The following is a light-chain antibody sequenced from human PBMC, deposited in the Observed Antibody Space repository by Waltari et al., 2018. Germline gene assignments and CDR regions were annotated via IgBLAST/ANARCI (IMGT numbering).Light chain of an antibody. CDR2: RND. CDR1: SSNIGSHY. CDR3: ATRDDSLSAPV. Sequence: QSGLTQAPSAAGTPGQRVSIPCSGSSSNIGSHYVTWYQHVPGTAPKPLIYRNDPRRSGVPDRFSASKSGTSASLAISGLRSEDEADYYCATRDDSLSAPVFGGGTKVTVL. J-gene: IGLJ2*01. V-gene: IGLV1-47*01.